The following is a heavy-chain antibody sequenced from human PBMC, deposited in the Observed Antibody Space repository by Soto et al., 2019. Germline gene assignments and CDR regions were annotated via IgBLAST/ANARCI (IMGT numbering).Heavy chain of an antibody. D-gene: IGHD6-6*01. Sequence: ASVKVSCKASGYTFTSYGISWVRQAPGQGLEWMGWISAYNGNTNYAQKLQGRVTMTTDTSTSTAYMELRSLRSDDTAVYYCASSSYSSSLNWFDPWGQGTLVTVSS. CDR2: ISAYNGNT. CDR1: GYTFTSYG. V-gene: IGHV1-18*01. CDR3: ASSSYSSSLNWFDP. J-gene: IGHJ5*02.